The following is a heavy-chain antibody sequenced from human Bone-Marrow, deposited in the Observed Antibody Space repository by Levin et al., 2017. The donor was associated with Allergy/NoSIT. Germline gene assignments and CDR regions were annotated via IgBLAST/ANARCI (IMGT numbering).Heavy chain of an antibody. CDR2: IKQDGSEI. V-gene: IGHV3-7*04. Sequence: LSLTCAASGFTFSSYWMSWVRQAPGKGLEWVANIKQDGSEIYHVDSVKGRFTISRDNAKNSLYLQMNSLRVEDTAVYYCARTAMVFDYWGQGTLVTVSS. CDR3: ARTAMVFDY. CDR1: GFTFSSYW. J-gene: IGHJ4*02. D-gene: IGHD5-18*01.